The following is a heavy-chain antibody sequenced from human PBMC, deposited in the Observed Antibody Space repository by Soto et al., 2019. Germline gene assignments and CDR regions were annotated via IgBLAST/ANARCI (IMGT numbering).Heavy chain of an antibody. J-gene: IGHJ4*02. D-gene: IGHD7-27*01. CDR2: ISYDGTNK. Sequence: LRLSCAASGFSFSISPMHWVRQAPGNGPEWVALISYDGTNKFYADSVKGRFTISRDNSKSTLYLQVDSLRPEGAAVYYCARDPKTSGGQHWAFHYFDSWGQGTLVTVSS. CDR3: ARDPKTSGGQHWAFHYFDS. V-gene: IGHV3-30-3*01. CDR1: GFSFSISP.